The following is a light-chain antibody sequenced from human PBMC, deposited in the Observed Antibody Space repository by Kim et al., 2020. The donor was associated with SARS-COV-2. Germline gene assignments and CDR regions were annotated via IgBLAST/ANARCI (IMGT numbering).Light chain of an antibody. V-gene: IGLV3-19*02. J-gene: IGLJ1*01. Sequence: SSELTQDTAVSVALGQTIRITCQGDSLTYYYASWFQQNPGQAPVRVIYGKNKRPSGIPDRFSASKSGNTASLTITGAQAEDEADYSCNSWDSSGTHPYVFGTGTKVTVL. CDR3: NSWDSSGTHPYV. CDR1: SLTYYY. CDR2: GKN.